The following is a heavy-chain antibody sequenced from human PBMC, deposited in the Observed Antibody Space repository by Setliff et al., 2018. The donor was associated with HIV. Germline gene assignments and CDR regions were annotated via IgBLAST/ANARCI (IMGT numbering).Heavy chain of an antibody. V-gene: IGHV5-51*01. D-gene: IGHD2-2*01. Sequence: GESLKISCKGSGYNFANYWIAWVRQVPGKGLEWMGIIYPTDSDTRYSPSFQGQVTISADTSISTAYLQWSSLKASDTAVYYCSRASDPSHRMPPTNYYYYMDVWGRGTKVTVSS. CDR2: IYPTDSDT. J-gene: IGHJ6*03. CDR3: SRASDPSHRMPPTNYYYYMDV. CDR1: GYNFANYW.